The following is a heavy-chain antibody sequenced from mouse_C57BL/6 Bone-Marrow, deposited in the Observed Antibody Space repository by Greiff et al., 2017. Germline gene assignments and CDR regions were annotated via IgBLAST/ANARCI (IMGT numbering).Heavy chain of an antibody. V-gene: IGHV1-62-3*01. CDR2: IDPNSGGH. Sequence: QVQLQQSGAELVKPGASVKLSCTASGFTFTSYWMHWVKQRPGRGLEWIGRIDPNSGGHKYNEKFKSKATLTVDKPSSTAYMQLSSLTTEGSDIYDRARCGSYYDYDPDYWGQGTTLTVSS. CDR3: ARCGSYYDYDPDY. D-gene: IGHD2-4*01. CDR1: GFTFTSYW. J-gene: IGHJ2*01.